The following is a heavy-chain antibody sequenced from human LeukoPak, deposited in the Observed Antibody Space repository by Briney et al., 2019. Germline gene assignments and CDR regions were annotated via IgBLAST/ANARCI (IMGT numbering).Heavy chain of an antibody. J-gene: IGHJ3*02. V-gene: IGHV3-23*01. CDR2: ISGSGGST. D-gene: IGHD2-2*01. Sequence: GGSLRLSCAASGFTFSSYAMSWVRQAPGKGLEWVSAISGSGGSTYYADSVKGRFTISRDNSENTLYLQMNSLRAEDTAVYYCAKDEGYCSSTSCYWGAFDIWGQGTMVTVSS. CDR3: AKDEGYCSSTSCYWGAFDI. CDR1: GFTFSSYA.